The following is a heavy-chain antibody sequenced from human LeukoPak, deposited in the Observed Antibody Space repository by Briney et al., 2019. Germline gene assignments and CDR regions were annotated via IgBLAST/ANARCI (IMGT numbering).Heavy chain of an antibody. CDR3: ARAYSGYSSRGFDY. CDR1: GFTLTSYG. CDR2: IGFDGSNK. J-gene: IGHJ4*02. D-gene: IGHD5-12*01. Sequence: GRSLTLSCAVAGFTLTSYGMHWVSQAPGKGMGWGAFIGFDGSNKYYANSVKGRFTISRDNSKNTVFLQMTSLRADDTAVYYCARAYSGYSSRGFDYWGQGTLVSVSS. V-gene: IGHV3-33*01.